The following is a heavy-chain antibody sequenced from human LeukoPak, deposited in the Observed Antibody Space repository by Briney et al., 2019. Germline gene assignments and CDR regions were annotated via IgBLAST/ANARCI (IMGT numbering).Heavy chain of an antibody. CDR2: INAGNGNT. J-gene: IGHJ4*02. Sequence: GASVKVSCKASGYTFTSYAMHWVRQAPGQRLEWMGWINAGNGNTKYSQKFQDRVTITRDTSASTAYMQLSSLRSEDTAVYYCARTVSLTMVRGVIQYYFDYWGQGTLVTVSS. CDR3: ARTVSLTMVRGVIQYYFDY. V-gene: IGHV1-3*01. D-gene: IGHD3-10*01. CDR1: GYTFTSYA.